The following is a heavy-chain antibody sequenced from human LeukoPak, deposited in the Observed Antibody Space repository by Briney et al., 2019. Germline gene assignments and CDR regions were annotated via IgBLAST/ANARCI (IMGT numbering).Heavy chain of an antibody. CDR2: INHSGST. J-gene: IGHJ3*02. Sequence: SETLSLTCAVYGGSFSGYYWSWIRQPPGKGLEWIGEINHSGSTNYNPSLKSQVTISVDTSKNQFSLKRSAVTAADTAVYYCARSLYYEGAFDIWGQGTMVTVSS. V-gene: IGHV4-34*01. CDR3: ARSLYYEGAFDI. CDR1: GGSFSGYY. D-gene: IGHD3-22*01.